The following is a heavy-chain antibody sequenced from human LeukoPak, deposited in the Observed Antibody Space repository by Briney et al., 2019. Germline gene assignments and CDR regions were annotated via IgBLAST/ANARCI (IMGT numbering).Heavy chain of an antibody. J-gene: IGHJ5*02. CDR2: ISGSGGST. Sequence: GALRLSCAASGFTFSSYAMSWVRQARGKGVEWVSAISGSGGSTYYAPSVNVPFTISRHNSNHTLYLQMNSLRAEHTAVYYCAKVGIAAPGWTFDPWGQGTLVTVSS. CDR1: GFTFSSYA. CDR3: AKVGIAAPGWTFDP. D-gene: IGHD6-6*01. V-gene: IGHV3-23*01.